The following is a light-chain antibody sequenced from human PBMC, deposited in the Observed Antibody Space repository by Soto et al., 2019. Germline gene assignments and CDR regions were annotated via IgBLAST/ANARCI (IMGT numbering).Light chain of an antibody. CDR2: KAS. CDR3: QQYNRYSGT. Sequence: DIHMPKSPSTLSTSIGEKGTITCLASQGVDTWLARYQQKPEKAPKLLIYKASTLESGVPSRFSGIGSGTEFTLTISSLQPDAFATYYCQQYNRYSGTFGQGTKVDIK. CDR1: QGVDTW. V-gene: IGKV1-5*03. J-gene: IGKJ1*01.